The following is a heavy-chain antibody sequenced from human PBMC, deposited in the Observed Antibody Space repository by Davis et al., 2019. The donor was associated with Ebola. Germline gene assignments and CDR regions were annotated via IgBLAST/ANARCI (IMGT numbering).Heavy chain of an antibody. V-gene: IGHV3-21*01. CDR1: GFTFSSYS. D-gene: IGHD1-26*01. Sequence: PGGSLRLSCAASGFTFSSYSMNWVRQAPGKGLEWVSSISSSSSYIYYADSVKGRFTISRDNAKNSLYLQMNSLKAEDTAVYYCAKTGGVGATLYWGQGTLVTVSS. CDR3: AKTGGVGATLY. J-gene: IGHJ4*02. CDR2: ISSSSSYI.